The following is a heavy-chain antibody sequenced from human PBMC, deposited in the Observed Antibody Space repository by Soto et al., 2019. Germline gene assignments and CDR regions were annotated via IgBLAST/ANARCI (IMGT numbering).Heavy chain of an antibody. D-gene: IGHD3-22*01. Sequence: PGGSLRLSCAASGFTFSSYAMSWVRQAPGKGLEWVSAISGSGGSTYYADSVKGRFTISRDNSKNTLYLQMNSLRAEDTAVYYCAYRVRITLIVVDSYFDYWGQETLVTVSS. CDR3: AYRVRITLIVVDSYFDY. CDR2: ISGSGGST. J-gene: IGHJ4*02. CDR1: GFTFSSYA. V-gene: IGHV3-23*01.